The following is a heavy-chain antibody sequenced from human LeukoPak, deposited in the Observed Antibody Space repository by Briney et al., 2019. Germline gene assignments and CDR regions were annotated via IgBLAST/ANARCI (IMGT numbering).Heavy chain of an antibody. J-gene: IGHJ6*03. Sequence: ASVKVSCKASGYTFTSYYMHWVRQAPGQGLEWMGIINPSGGSTSYAQKFQGRVTMTRDMSTSTVYMELSSVTAADTAVYYCARTREAVTAIFSYYYYMDVWGKGTTVTVSS. D-gene: IGHD2-21*02. CDR3: ARTREAVTAIFSYYYYMDV. CDR2: INPSGGST. CDR1: GYTFTSYY. V-gene: IGHV1-46*01.